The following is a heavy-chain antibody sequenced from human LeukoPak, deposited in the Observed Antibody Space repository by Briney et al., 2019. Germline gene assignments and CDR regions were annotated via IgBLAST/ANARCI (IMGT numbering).Heavy chain of an antibody. Sequence: SETLSLTCSVSGGSINSYFWSWIRQPPGKGLEWIGYIYYSGSTNYSPSLESRVTISVDTSKNQFSLKLSSVTASDTAVYYCARLPYSSGWYVYWGQGILVTVSS. D-gene: IGHD6-19*01. V-gene: IGHV4-59*01. CDR2: IYYSGST. CDR1: GGSINSYF. J-gene: IGHJ4*02. CDR3: ARLPYSSGWYVY.